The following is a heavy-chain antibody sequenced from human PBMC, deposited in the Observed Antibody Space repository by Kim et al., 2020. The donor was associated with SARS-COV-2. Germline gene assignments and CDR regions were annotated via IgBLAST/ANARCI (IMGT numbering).Heavy chain of an antibody. CDR2: IYYSGST. Sequence: SETLSLTCTVSGGSISSSSYYWGWILQPPGKGLEWIGSIYYSGSTYYNPSLKSRVTISVDTSKNQFSLKLSSVTAADTAVYYCARPQRVTMIVVVNGGWFDPWGQGTLVTVSS. CDR1: GGSISSSSYY. J-gene: IGHJ5*02. V-gene: IGHV4-39*01. CDR3: ARPQRVTMIVVVNGGWFDP. D-gene: IGHD3-22*01.